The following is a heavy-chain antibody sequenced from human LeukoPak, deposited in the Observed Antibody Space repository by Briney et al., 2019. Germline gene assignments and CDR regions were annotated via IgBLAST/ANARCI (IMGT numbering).Heavy chain of an antibody. CDR1: GYTFTSYG. V-gene: IGHV1-2*02. J-gene: IGHJ4*02. CDR3: ASFKWDKAFDY. CDR2: INPNSGGT. D-gene: IGHD1-26*01. Sequence: ASVTVSCKASGYTFTSYGISWVRQAPGQGLEWMGWINPNSGGTNYAQKFQGRVTMTRDTSISTAYMELSRLRSDDTAVYYCASFKWDKAFDYWGQGTLVTVSS.